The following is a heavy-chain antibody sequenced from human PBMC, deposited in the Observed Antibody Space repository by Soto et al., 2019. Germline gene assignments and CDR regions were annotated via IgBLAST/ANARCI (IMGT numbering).Heavy chain of an antibody. D-gene: IGHD2-21*01. Sequence: PGGSLRLSCAASGFTFSRGAMHWVRQAPGKGLEWVAVISYDGSKKYYTDSVKGRFTISRDNSKNTLYLQMNGLKPEDAAVYYCAREEIKLWSNAFDMWGQGPMVTV. V-gene: IGHV3-30*10. CDR1: GFTFSRGA. CDR3: AREEIKLWSNAFDM. CDR2: ISYDGSKK. J-gene: IGHJ3*02.